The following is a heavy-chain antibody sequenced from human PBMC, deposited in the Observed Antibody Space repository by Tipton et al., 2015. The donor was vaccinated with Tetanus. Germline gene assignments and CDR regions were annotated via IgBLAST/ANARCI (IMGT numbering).Heavy chain of an antibody. J-gene: IGHJ4*02. CDR1: GDSTRNINYY. V-gene: IGHV4-39*01. Sequence: TLSLTCAVSGDSTRNINYYWGWVRQPPGKGLEWLASIYYSGYTYYNPSLRSRLTISLDTAKNQFCLKMQSVTGADTALYFCARQGMTGYEIFDNWGRGTQVTVSS. CDR3: ARQGMTGYEIFDN. D-gene: IGHD5-12*01. CDR2: IYYSGYT.